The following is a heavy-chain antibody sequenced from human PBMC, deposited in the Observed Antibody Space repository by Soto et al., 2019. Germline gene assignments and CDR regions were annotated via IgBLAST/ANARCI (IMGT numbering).Heavy chain of an antibody. CDR2: LSHDGNWV. CDR3: ALDYGAFPGM. V-gene: IGHV3-30*03. J-gene: IGHJ4*02. CDR1: GFTFSDYA. D-gene: IGHD2-8*01. Sequence: QVQLVESGGGVVQPGRSLRLSCAGSGFTFSDYAIHWARLAPGRGLEWLAVLSHDGNWVSYANSVKGRFTISRDDSKNTLYLQMNSLRAEDTAAYYCALDYGAFPGMWGQGTLVTVSS.